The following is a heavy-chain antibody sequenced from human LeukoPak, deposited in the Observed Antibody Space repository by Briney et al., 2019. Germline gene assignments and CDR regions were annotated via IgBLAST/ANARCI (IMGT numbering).Heavy chain of an antibody. CDR3: AKTRDSFLSGAFDI. J-gene: IGHJ3*02. CDR1: GYTFTSYW. Sequence: GESLKISCKGSGYTFTSYWIGWVRQMPGKGLEWMGIIYPGDSYNRYSPSFQGQVTISADKFSRTGYLQWSSLKASDTAIYYCAKTRDSFLSGAFDIWGQGTMVSVSS. CDR2: IYPGDSYN. D-gene: IGHD5-24*01. V-gene: IGHV5-51*01.